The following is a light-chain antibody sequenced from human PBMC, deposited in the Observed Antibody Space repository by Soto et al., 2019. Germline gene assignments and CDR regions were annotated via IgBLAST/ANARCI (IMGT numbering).Light chain of an antibody. CDR2: DVT. CDR1: SSDVGGYDY. Sequence: QSALTQPPSASGSTGQSVTISCTGSSSDVGGYDYVSWFQQHPGKAPKFVIYDVTKRPSGVPDRFSGSKSGNTAYLTVSGLQAEDEADYYCASHAGSSTLFGGGTKFTVL. J-gene: IGLJ3*02. V-gene: IGLV2-8*01. CDR3: ASHAGSSTL.